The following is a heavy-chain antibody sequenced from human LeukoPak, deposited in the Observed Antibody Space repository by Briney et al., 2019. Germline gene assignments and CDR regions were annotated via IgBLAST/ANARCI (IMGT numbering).Heavy chain of an antibody. J-gene: IGHJ3*02. V-gene: IGHV3-7*01. Sequence: GGSLRLSCAASEFTFRSYAIHWVRQAPGKGLEWVANIKQDGSEKYYVDSVKGRFTISRDNAKNSLYLQMNSLRAEDTAVYYCARFVRADYSNYVDIWGQGTMVTVSS. CDR3: ARFVRADYSNYVDI. D-gene: IGHD4-11*01. CDR2: IKQDGSEK. CDR1: EFTFRSYA.